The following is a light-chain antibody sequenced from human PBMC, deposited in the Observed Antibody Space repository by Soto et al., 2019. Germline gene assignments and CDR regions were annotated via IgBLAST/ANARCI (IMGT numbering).Light chain of an antibody. CDR2: WAS. V-gene: IGKV4-1*01. CDR3: QQDYSTPPVT. CDR1: QSVLYSSNNKNY. Sequence: DIVMTQSPDSLAVSLGERATINCKSSQSVLYSSNNKNYLAWYQQKPGQPPKLLIYWASTRESGVPDRFSGSGSGTDFTLTIRSLQAEDVAVYYCQQDYSTPPVTFGPGTKVDIK. J-gene: IGKJ3*01.